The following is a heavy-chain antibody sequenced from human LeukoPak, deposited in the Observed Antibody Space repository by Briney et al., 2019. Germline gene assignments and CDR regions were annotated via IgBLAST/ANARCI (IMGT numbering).Heavy chain of an antibody. CDR3: ARVFDS. CDR1: GGSVYTSDYY. V-gene: IGHV4-39*07. CDR2: ILYTGKT. Sequence: TSETLSLTCTVSGGSVYTSDYYWGWVRQPPGKGPEWIGDILYTGKTNYNPSLKSRVSISIDTSKNQFSLKLTSVTAADTAVYYCARVFDSWGQGTLVTVSS. J-gene: IGHJ4*02.